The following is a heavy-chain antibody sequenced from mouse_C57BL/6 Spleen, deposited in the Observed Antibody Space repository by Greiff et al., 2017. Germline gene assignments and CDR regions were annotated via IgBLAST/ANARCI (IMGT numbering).Heavy chain of an antibody. D-gene: IGHD2-4*01. CDR3: ARGELRREFAY. V-gene: IGHV5-16*01. Sequence: EVQLVESEGGLVQPGSSMKLSCTASGFTFSDYYMAWVRQVPEKGLEWVANINYDGSSTYYLDSLKSRFIISRDNAKNILYLQMSSLKSEDTATYYCARGELRREFAYWGQGTLVTVSA. CDR1: GFTFSDYY. J-gene: IGHJ3*01. CDR2: INYDGSST.